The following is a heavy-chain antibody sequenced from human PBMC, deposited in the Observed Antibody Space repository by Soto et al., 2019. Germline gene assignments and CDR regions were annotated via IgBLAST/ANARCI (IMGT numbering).Heavy chain of an antibody. D-gene: IGHD4-4*01. CDR3: AKGKTNDYSNYYFDY. V-gene: IGHV3-30*18. CDR1: GFTFSSYG. J-gene: IGHJ4*02. Sequence: LRPSCAASGFTFSSYGMHWVRQAPGKGLEWVAVISYDGSNKYYADSVKGRFTISRDNSKNTLYLQMNSLRAEDTAVYYCAKGKTNDYSNYYFDYWGQGTLVTVSS. CDR2: ISYDGSNK.